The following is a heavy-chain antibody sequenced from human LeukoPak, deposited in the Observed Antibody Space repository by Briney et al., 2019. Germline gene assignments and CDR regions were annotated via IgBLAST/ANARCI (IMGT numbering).Heavy chain of an antibody. CDR3: ARDGGSQLVDY. CDR1: GFTFSSYS. V-gene: IGHV3-21*01. J-gene: IGHJ4*02. D-gene: IGHD1-26*01. Sequence: GGSLRLSCAASGFTFSSYSMNWVRQAPGKGLEWVSSISSSSSYIYYADSVKGRFTISRDNAKNSLYLQMNSLRAEDTAVYYCARDGGSQLVDYWGQGTLVTVYS. CDR2: ISSSSSYI.